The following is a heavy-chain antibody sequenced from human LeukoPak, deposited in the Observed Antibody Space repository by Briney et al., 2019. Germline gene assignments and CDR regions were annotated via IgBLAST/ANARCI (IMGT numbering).Heavy chain of an antibody. CDR3: AKGRRGYNYGYGSDY. V-gene: IGHV3-23*01. CDR2: ISGSGDNT. J-gene: IGHJ4*02. CDR1: GVTFSSYA. D-gene: IGHD5-18*01. Sequence: GGSLRLSCAASGVTFSSYAMSWVRQAPGKGLEWVSAISGSGDNTYYADSVKGRFTISRDNSKNTLYLQMNSLRAEDTAVYYCAKGRRGYNYGYGSDYWGQGTLVTVSS.